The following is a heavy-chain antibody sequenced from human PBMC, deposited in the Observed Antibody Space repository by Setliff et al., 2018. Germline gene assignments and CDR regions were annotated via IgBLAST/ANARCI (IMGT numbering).Heavy chain of an antibody. CDR2: IWFDGGNE. J-gene: IGHJ4*02. Sequence: GGSLRLSCAASGFTFRNYGMHWVRQAPGKGPEWVAVIWFDGGNEFYADSVRGRFTISRDNSKNMLYLQMDSLRVEDTAVYYCAKDQGTGYCSGGSCYLFEHWGQGVQVTVS. V-gene: IGHV3-33*03. D-gene: IGHD2-15*01. CDR1: GFTFRNYG. CDR3: AKDQGTGYCSGGSCYLFEH.